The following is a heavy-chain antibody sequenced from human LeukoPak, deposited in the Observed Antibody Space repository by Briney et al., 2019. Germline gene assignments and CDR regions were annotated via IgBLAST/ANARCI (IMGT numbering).Heavy chain of an antibody. J-gene: IGHJ4*02. CDR1: GFTFSSYS. CDR3: AKPRYSSSWYAY. D-gene: IGHD6-13*01. V-gene: IGHV3-21*04. CDR2: ISSSSSYI. Sequence: GGSLRLSCAASGFTFSSYSMNWVRQAPGKGLEWVSSISSSSSYIYYADSVKGRFTISGDNAMNSLYLQMNSLRAEDTAVYYCAKPRYSSSWYAYWGQGTLVTVSS.